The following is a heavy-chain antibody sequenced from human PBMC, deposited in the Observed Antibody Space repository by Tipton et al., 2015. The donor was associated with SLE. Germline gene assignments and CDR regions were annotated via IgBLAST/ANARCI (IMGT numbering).Heavy chain of an antibody. CDR3: ARGLGSTSSWWDDAFDL. CDR1: GDSLSGQY. CDR2: VFRGGST. Sequence: TLSLTCSVYGDSLSGQYWSWIRQPPGKGLEWIGEVFRGGSTNYSPSLESRVTITADRSKKHFSLMLSSVTAADTAVYYCARGLGSTSSWWDDAFDLWGLGTIVTVSS. J-gene: IGHJ3*01. D-gene: IGHD2-15*01. V-gene: IGHV4-34*01.